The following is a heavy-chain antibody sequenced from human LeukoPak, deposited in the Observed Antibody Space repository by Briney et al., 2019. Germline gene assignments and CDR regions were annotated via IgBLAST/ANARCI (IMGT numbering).Heavy chain of an antibody. V-gene: IGHV3-23*01. Sequence: TGGSLRLSCAASGFTFSSYAMSWVRQAPGKGLEWVSAISGSGGSTYYADSVKGRFTISRDNSKNTLYLQMNSLRAEDTAVYYCARDQARYFDWLAQPVFDYWGQGTLVTVSS. J-gene: IGHJ4*02. CDR1: GFTFSSYA. CDR2: ISGSGGST. CDR3: ARDQARYFDWLAQPVFDY. D-gene: IGHD3-9*01.